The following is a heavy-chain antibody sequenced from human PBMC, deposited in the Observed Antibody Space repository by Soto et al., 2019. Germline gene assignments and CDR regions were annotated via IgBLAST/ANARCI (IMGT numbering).Heavy chain of an antibody. D-gene: IGHD1-7*01. CDR3: ARLELELPVY. CDR1: GGSLRGYY. J-gene: IGHJ4*02. V-gene: IGHV4-34*01. CDR2: INHSGST. Sequence: QVQLQQWGAGLLKPSETLSVTCAVYGGSLRGYYWSWIRQPPGMGLEWIGEINHSGSTNYNPSLKSRVTISVDTSNNQFSLRLSSVTAADTAVYYCARLELELPVYWGQGTLVTVSS.